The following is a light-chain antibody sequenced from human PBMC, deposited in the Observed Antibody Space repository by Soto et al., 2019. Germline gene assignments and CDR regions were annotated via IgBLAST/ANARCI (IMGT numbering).Light chain of an antibody. V-gene: IGLV1-40*01. CDR2: XNS. CDR3: QSYDSSLSVVV. J-gene: IGLJ2*01. CDR1: SSNIGAGYD. Sequence: QSVLTQPXSVSXAPGXXXXIXXXGSSSNIGAGYDVHWYQQLPGTAPKXXXXXNSNRPSGVPDRFSGSKSGXSASLAITGLQAEDEADYYCQSYDSSLSVVVFGGGTKLTVL.